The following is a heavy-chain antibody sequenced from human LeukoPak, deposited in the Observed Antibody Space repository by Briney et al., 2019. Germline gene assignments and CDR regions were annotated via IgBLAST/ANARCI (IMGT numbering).Heavy chain of an antibody. CDR3: ARGGDWLFDY. D-gene: IGHD2-21*02. Sequence: PSETLSLTCAVSGGSISSGGYSWSWIRQPPGKGLEWIGEIHHSKSSNYYPSLKSRVTISVDKSKNQFSLELNSVTAADTAVYYCARGGDWLFDYWGQGILVTVSS. CDR2: IHHSKSS. CDR1: GGSISSGGYS. J-gene: IGHJ4*02. V-gene: IGHV4-30-2*01.